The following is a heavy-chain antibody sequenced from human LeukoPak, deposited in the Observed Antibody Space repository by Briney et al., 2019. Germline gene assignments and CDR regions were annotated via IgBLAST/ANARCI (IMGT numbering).Heavy chain of an antibody. J-gene: IGHJ4*02. CDR2: IFPILGIA. CDR1: GGTFHSYS. Sequence: SVKVSCKASGGTFHSYSISWVRQDPGQGLEWMGRIFPILGIANYAQKFQGRVMITADKSTSTAYIELSSLRSEDTAVYDWAVTLYSSSSEEGHDYWGQGTLVTVCS. CDR3: AVTLYSSSSEEGHDY. D-gene: IGHD6-6*01. V-gene: IGHV1-69*02.